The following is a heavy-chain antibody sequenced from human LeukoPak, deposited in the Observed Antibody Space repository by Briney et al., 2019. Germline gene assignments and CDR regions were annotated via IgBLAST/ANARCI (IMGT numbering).Heavy chain of an antibody. CDR2: IKQDGSEK. J-gene: IGHJ3*02. CDR3: ARDRARYCSSTSCPDAFDI. CDR1: GFTFSSYW. Sequence: PGGSLRLSCAASGFTFSSYWMSWVRQAPGKGLEWVANIKQDGSEKYYVDSVKGRFTISRDNAKNSLYLQMNSLRAEDAAVYYCARDRARYCSSTSCPDAFDIWGQGTMVTVSS. D-gene: IGHD2-2*01. V-gene: IGHV3-7*01.